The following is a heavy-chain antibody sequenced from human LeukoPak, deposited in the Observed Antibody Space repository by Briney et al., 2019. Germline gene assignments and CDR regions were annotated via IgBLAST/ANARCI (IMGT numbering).Heavy chain of an antibody. CDR1: GFTFSSYW. CDR3: ARDKVVGATYFDY. Sequence: GGSLRLSCAASGFTFSSYWMSWVRQAPGKGLEWVANIKQDGSEKYYVDSVKGRFTISRDNAKNSLYLQMNSLRAEDTAVYYCARDKVVGATYFDYWGQGTLVTVSS. CDR2: IKQDGSEK. J-gene: IGHJ4*02. V-gene: IGHV3-7*01. D-gene: IGHD2-15*01.